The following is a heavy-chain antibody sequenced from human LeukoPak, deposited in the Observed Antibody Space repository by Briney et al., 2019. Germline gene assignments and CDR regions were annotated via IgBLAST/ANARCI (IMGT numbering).Heavy chain of an antibody. CDR1: GFTFSSYG. J-gene: IGHJ3*02. Sequence: GGSLRLSCAASGFTFSSYGMSWVRQAPGKGLEWVSAISGSGGSTYYADSVKGRFTISRDNSKNTLYLQMNSLRAEDTAVYYCAKGQNYYESNGAFDIWGQGTMVTVSS. V-gene: IGHV3-23*01. CDR2: ISGSGGST. CDR3: AKGQNYYESNGAFDI. D-gene: IGHD3-22*01.